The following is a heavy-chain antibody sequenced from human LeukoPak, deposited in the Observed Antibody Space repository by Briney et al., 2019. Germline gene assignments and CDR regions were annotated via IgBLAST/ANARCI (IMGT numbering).Heavy chain of an antibody. CDR1: ELMFSSYA. D-gene: IGHD3-16*02. Sequence: GGSLRLSCAASELMFSSYAMSWVRQAPGKGLEWVSAISGSGGSTYYADSVKGRFTISRDNSKNTLYLQMNSLRAEDTAVYYCAKDHPYYDYVWGSYPALSYWGQGTLVTVSS. V-gene: IGHV3-23*01. CDR2: ISGSGGST. CDR3: AKDHPYYDYVWGSYPALSY. J-gene: IGHJ4*02.